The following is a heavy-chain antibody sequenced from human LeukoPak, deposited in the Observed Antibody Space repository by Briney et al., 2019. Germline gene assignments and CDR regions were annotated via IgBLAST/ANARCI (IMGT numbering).Heavy chain of an antibody. CDR2: ISSSGSTI. V-gene: IGHV3-48*03. CDR3: ARDNYDYVWGSYRHFDY. J-gene: IGHJ4*02. D-gene: IGHD3-16*02. Sequence: PGRSLRLSCTASGFTFGDYAMSWVRQAPGKGLEWVSYISSSGSTIYYADSVKGRFTISRDNAKNSLYLQMNSLRAEDTAVYYCARDNYDYVWGSYRHFDYWGQGTLVTVSS. CDR1: GFTFGDYA.